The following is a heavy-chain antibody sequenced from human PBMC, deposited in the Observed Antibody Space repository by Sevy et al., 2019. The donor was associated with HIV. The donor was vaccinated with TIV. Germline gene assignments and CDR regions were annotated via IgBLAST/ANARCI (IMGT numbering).Heavy chain of an antibody. CDR2: ISWNSGSI. Sequence: GGSLRLSCAASGFTFDDYAMHWVRQAPGKGLEWVSGISWNSGSIGYADSVKGRFTISRDNAKNSLYLQMNSLRAEDTALYYCAKGSLSIEGTTNYWGQGTLVTVSS. CDR1: GFTFDDYA. J-gene: IGHJ4*02. V-gene: IGHV3-9*01. CDR3: AKGSLSIEGTTNY. D-gene: IGHD1-26*01.